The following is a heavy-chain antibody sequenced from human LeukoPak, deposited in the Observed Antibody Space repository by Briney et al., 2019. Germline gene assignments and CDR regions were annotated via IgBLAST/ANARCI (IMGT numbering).Heavy chain of an antibody. Sequence: SETLSLTCTVSGGSISSYYWSWIRQPPGKGLEWIGSIYYSGSTYYNPSLKSRVTISVDTSKNQFSLKLSSVTAADTAVYYCARFDYSGSYKTQRDGLWGIDYWGQGTLVTVSS. V-gene: IGHV4-59*05. D-gene: IGHD1-26*01. CDR2: IYYSGST. CDR3: ARFDYSGSYKTQRDGLWGIDY. CDR1: GGSISSYY. J-gene: IGHJ4*02.